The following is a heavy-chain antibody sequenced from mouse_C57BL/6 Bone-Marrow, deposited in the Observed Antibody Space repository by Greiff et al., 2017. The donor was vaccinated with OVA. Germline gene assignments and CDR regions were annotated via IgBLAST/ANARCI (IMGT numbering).Heavy chain of an antibody. J-gene: IGHJ4*01. CDR2: ILPGSGST. D-gene: IGHD2-1*01. Sequence: QVQLQQSGAELMKPGASVKLSCKATGYTFTGYWIEWVKQRPGHGLEWIGEILPGSGSTNYNEKFKGKASVTADTSSNTAYMQLSSLTTEDSAIYYCAKRDYGNYWDYAMDYWGKGTSVTVAS. V-gene: IGHV1-9*01. CDR1: GYTFTGYW. CDR3: AKRDYGNYWDYAMDY.